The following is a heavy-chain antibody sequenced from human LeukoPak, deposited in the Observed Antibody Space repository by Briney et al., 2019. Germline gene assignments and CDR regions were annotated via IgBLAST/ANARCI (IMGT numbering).Heavy chain of an antibody. CDR2: INRSGST. CDR3: ASSGSIAAPMDWFDP. Sequence: PSETLSLTCAVYGGSFSGYYWSWIRQPPGKGLEWIGEINRSGSTNYNPSLKSRVTISVDTSKNQFSLKLSSVTAADTAVYYCASSGSIAAPMDWFDPWGQGTLVTVSS. CDR1: GGSFSGYY. D-gene: IGHD6-13*01. J-gene: IGHJ5*02. V-gene: IGHV4-34*01.